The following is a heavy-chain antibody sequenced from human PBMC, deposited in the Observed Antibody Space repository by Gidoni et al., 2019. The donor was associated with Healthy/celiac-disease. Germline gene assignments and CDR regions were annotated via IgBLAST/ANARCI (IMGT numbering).Heavy chain of an antibody. CDR2: IYYSGGT. CDR3: ARFSYNWNYYFDY. D-gene: IGHD1-7*01. J-gene: IGHJ4*02. Sequence: QVQLQESGPGLAKPSETLSPTCTGSGGSISSYYWSWIRQPPGKGLEWIGYIYYSGGTNSNPALKSRVTISVDTSKNQFSLKLSSVTAADTAVYYCARFSYNWNYYFDYWGQGTLVTVSS. V-gene: IGHV4-59*01. CDR1: GGSISSYY.